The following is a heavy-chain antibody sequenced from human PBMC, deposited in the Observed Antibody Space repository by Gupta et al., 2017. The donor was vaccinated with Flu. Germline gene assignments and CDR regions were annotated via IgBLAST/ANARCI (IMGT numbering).Heavy chain of an antibody. CDR3: VRDNPHCRGEPRGCAFDV. CDR1: GFPFSGYG. CDR2: IWFDGINK. J-gene: IGHJ3*01. V-gene: IGHV3-33*01. D-gene: IGHD2-21*01. Sequence: QVQLVESGGGVVQPGGSLSLSCVPSGFPFSGYGMHWVRRAPGKGLEWMTVIWFDGINKYYADSVRGRFTISRDISKSTLYLEMNSLRADDSAMYYCVRDNPHCRGEPRGCAFDVWGQGTMVTVSS.